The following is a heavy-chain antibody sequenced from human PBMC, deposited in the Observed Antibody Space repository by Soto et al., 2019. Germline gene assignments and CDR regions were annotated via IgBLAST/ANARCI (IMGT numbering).Heavy chain of an antibody. CDR3: SGGVGDAF. Sequence: EVHLVESGGGLVQTGGSLRLSCAISESTVRRDWMNWVRQAPGKGLEWVAHTNQDGSEKYYVDSVKGRFTITRDNAKNTLYLQMNSLRVGDTAMYYCSGGVGDAFWGQGTLVTVSS. CDR1: ESTVRRDW. D-gene: IGHD1-26*01. CDR2: TNQDGSEK. J-gene: IGHJ4*02. V-gene: IGHV3-7*04.